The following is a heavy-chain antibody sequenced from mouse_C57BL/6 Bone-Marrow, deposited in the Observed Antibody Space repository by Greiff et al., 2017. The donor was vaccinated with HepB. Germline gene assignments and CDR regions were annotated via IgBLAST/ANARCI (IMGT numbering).Heavy chain of an antibody. J-gene: IGHJ3*01. D-gene: IGHD2-1*01. CDR2: IHPSDSDT. Sequence: QVQLKESGAELVKPGASVKVSCKASGYTFTSYWMHWVKQRPGQGLEWIGRIHPSDSDTNYNQKFKGKATLTVDKSSSTAYMQLSSLTSEDSAVYYCAIYYGNTGFAYWGQGTLVTVSA. CDR1: GYTFTSYW. V-gene: IGHV1-74*01. CDR3: AIYYGNTGFAY.